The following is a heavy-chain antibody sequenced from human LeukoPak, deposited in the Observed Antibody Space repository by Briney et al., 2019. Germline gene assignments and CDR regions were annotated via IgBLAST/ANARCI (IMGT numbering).Heavy chain of an antibody. CDR2: ISGGGGNT. CDR3: AKSDYYDSSGHPSSFDY. D-gene: IGHD3-22*01. CDR1: GFTFRFYG. Sequence: GGSLRLSCAASGFTFRFYGISWVRQAPGKGLEWVSAISGGGGNTYYADSAKGRFTISRDNSKNTLYLQMNSLRVEDTAIYYCAKSDYYDSSGHPSSFDYWGQGTLVTVSS. V-gene: IGHV3-23*01. J-gene: IGHJ4*02.